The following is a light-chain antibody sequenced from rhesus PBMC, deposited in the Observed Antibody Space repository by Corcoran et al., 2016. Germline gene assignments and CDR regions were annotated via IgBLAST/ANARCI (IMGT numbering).Light chain of an antibody. CDR3: QQFNSAPFT. J-gene: IGKJ3*01. V-gene: IGKV1-21*01. CDR2: KAS. CDR1: QGISSW. Sequence: DIQMTQSPSSLSASVGDRVTITCRASQGISSWLAWYQQKPGKAPKFLIYKASSLQSGVPSRFRGSGSGTDFTLPISSLQTEDFATYCWQQFNSAPFTFDPGNKLDIK.